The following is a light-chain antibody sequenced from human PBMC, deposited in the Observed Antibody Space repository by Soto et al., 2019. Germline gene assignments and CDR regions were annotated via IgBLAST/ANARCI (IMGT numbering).Light chain of an antibody. V-gene: IGLV2-8*01. Sequence: QSALTQPPSASGSPGQSVTISCTGTSSDVGAYIFVSWYQQHPGKAPKLMVYDVNRRPPGVPDRFFGSKSGNTASLTVSGLQAEDEADYYCCSYAGSYTLVFGGGTKLTVL. CDR1: SSDVGAYIF. J-gene: IGLJ2*01. CDR3: CSYAGSYTLV. CDR2: DVN.